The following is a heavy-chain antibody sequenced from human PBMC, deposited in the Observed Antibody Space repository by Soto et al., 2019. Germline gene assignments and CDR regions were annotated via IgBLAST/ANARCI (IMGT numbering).Heavy chain of an antibody. Sequence: PGGYLRLSCEGSGFTFSSDSMNWVRQAPGKGLGWVSSISSSSSYIYYAGSGKGRFTISRDNATNSLYLQMNRLRAEDTAVYYCARDGYYHVISDTYYYYVFAFWTQVPTVSGSS. CDR2: ISSSSSYI. CDR1: GFTFSSDS. J-gene: IGHJ6*02. V-gene: IGHV3-21*01. CDR3: ARDGYYHVISDTYYYYVFAF. D-gene: IGHD3-22*01.